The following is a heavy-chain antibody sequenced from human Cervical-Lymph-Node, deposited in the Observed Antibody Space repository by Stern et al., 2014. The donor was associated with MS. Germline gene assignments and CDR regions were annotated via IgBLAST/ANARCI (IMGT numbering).Heavy chain of an antibody. J-gene: IGHJ6*02. Sequence: QVQLVQSGAEVKKPGASVKVSCEASGYTLTSYSIHWVRQAPGQGLEWMGVIYPNGGSTRYAQKFQGRVSMTSDTSTTTVYIEVSGLRSEDTAVYYCARGDHYSSYGLDVWGQGTPVTVSS. CDR1: GYTLTSYS. CDR2: IYPNGGST. V-gene: IGHV1-46*03. CDR3: ARGDHYSSYGLDV.